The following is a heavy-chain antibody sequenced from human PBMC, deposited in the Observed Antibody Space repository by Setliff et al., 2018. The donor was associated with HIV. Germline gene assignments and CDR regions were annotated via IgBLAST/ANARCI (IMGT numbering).Heavy chain of an antibody. Sequence: GGSLRLSCAASGFTFSDYNMNWVRQAPGRGLEWVSYISSDGSTIYYAGSVKGRFTMSRDNVKNSLYLHMSSLGVEDTAVYYCARDVSVASFFNYWGQGTLVTVSS. V-gene: IGHV3-48*01. J-gene: IGHJ4*02. CDR3: ARDVSVASFFNY. D-gene: IGHD6-19*01. CDR2: ISSDGSTI. CDR1: GFTFSDYN.